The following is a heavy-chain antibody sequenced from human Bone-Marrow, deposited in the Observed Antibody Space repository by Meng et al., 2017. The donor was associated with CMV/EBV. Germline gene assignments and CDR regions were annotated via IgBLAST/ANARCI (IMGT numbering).Heavy chain of an antibody. J-gene: IGHJ4*02. CDR2: ISSSGSTK. CDR1: GFTFSSYE. CDR3: ARDSPARA. D-gene: IGHD1-26*01. Sequence: LSLTCAASGFTFSSYELNWVRQAPGKGLEWVSYISSSGSTKHYADSVKGRFTISRDNAKKSLYLQMNSLRVEDTAVYYCARDSPARAWGQGTLVTVSS. V-gene: IGHV3-48*03.